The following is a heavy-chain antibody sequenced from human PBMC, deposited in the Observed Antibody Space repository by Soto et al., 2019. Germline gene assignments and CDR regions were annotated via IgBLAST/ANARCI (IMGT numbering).Heavy chain of an antibody. V-gene: IGHV4-59*01. D-gene: IGHD2-15*01. CDR2: IYYSGST. Sequence: QVQLQESGPGLVKPSETLSLTCTVSGGSISSYYWSWIRQPPGKGLEGIGYIYYSGSTNYNPSLKSRVTISVDTSKNQFSLKLSSVTAADTAVYYCARANLGCSGGSCYNFDYWGQGTLVTVSS. J-gene: IGHJ4*02. CDR1: GGSISSYY. CDR3: ARANLGCSGGSCYNFDY.